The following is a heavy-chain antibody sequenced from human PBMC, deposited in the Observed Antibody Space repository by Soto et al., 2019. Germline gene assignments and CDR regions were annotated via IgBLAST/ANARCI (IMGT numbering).Heavy chain of an antibody. V-gene: IGHV3-74*01. D-gene: IGHD3-10*01. CDR1: GFTFSSYW. Sequence: PGGSLRLSCAASGFTFSSYWMHWVRQAPGKGLVWVSRINSDGSSTSYADSVKGRFTISRDNAKNTLYLQMNSLRAEDTAVYYCARGPVDYGSGSYYNPPVTSGYWGRRTLVTVSS. J-gene: IGHJ4*02. CDR2: INSDGSST. CDR3: ARGPVDYGSGSYYNPPVTSGY.